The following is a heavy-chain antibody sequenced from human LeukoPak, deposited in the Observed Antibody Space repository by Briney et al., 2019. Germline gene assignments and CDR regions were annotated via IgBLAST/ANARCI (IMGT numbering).Heavy chain of an antibody. J-gene: IGHJ5*02. CDR2: IYYSGST. Sequence: KPSETLSLTCTVSGGSISCGDYYWRWIRQPPGKGLEWIAYIYYSGSTYYNPSLKSRVTISVDTSKNQFSLKLSSVTAADTAVYYCARGEVPAAEYDNGFDPCGQGNLVTVSS. D-gene: IGHD2-2*01. CDR3: ARGEVPAAEYDNGFDP. V-gene: IGHV4-30-4*08. CDR1: GGSISCGDYY.